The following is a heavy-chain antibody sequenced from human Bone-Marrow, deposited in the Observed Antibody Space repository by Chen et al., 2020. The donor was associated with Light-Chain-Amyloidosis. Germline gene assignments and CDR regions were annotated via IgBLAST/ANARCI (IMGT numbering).Heavy chain of an antibody. Sequence: QVQLVQSGSEVKKPGASVTVSCRASGYTFTGYYIHWVRQAPGKGLEWMGRIDPKSGDTNYAQKFQGRVTMTGDATITAAHMELTNLRYDDTAVYYCATAPSYWYGDWGQGTLVTVSS. CDR2: IDPKSGDT. CDR1: GYTFTGYY. V-gene: IGHV1-2*06. J-gene: IGHJ4*02. D-gene: IGHD3-10*01. CDR3: ATAPSYWYGD.